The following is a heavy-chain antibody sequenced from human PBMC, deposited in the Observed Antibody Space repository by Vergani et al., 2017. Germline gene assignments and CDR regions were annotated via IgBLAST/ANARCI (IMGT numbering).Heavy chain of an antibody. CDR2: IRSKANSYAT. D-gene: IGHD5-24*01. CDR3: XRRRDGYKNHLHTNYYYYYGMDV. CDR1: GLTFSGPA. Sequence: EVQLVESGGGVVQPGGSLKLSCAASGLTFSGPAMHWVRQASGKGLEWVGRIRSKANSYATAYAASVKGRFTISRDDSKNTAYLQMNSLKTEDTAVYYCXRRRDGYKNHLHTNYYYYYGMDVWGQGTTVTVSS. J-gene: IGHJ6*02. V-gene: IGHV3-73*01.